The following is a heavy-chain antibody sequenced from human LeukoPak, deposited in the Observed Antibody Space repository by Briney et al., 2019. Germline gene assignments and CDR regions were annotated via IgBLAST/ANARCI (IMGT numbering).Heavy chain of an antibody. CDR3: ARDEGIAAADWFDP. D-gene: IGHD6-13*01. J-gene: IGHJ5*02. Sequence: PSETLSLTCAVYGGSFSGYYWSWLRQPPGKGLEWLGEINHSGSTNYNPSLKSRVTVSVDTSKNQFSLKLSSVTAADTAVYYCARDEGIAAADWFDPWGQGTLVTVSS. CDR2: INHSGST. CDR1: GGSFSGYY. V-gene: IGHV4-34*01.